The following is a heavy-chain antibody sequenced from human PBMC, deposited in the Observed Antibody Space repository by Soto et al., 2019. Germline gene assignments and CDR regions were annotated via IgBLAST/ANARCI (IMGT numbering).Heavy chain of an antibody. Sequence: GGSLRLSCEASGFSFSTYSMDWVRQAPGKGLEWVSSIGRRSDIYYADSVKGRFTISRDNAKNSVSLQMNSLRDEDTAVYYCAREETVWPLAYGLDVWGQGTTVTVSS. CDR3: AREETVWPLAYGLDV. V-gene: IGHV3-21*01. D-gene: IGHD2-21*02. CDR1: GFSFSTYS. J-gene: IGHJ6*02. CDR2: IGRRSDI.